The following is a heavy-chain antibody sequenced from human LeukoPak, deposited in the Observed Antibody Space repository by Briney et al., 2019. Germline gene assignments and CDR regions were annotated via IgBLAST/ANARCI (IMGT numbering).Heavy chain of an antibody. D-gene: IGHD2-15*01. Sequence: GGSLRLSCAASGLTFRNYAMSWVRQAPGKGLEWVSVICANDGNTYYADAVKGRFTISRDNSKDTLYLQMDSLRAEGTAVYYCAKGSGSSCYSPCDYWGQGILVTVSS. CDR1: GLTFRNYA. CDR2: ICANDGNT. CDR3: AKGSGSSCYSPCDY. V-gene: IGHV3-23*01. J-gene: IGHJ4*02.